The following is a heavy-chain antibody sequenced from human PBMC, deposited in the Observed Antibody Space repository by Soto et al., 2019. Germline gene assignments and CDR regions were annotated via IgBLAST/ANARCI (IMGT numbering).Heavy chain of an antibody. CDR3: ATDEFVEGGSGFDY. CDR1: GGSISSSSYY. Sequence: SETLSLTCTVSGGSISSSSYYWGWIRQPPGKGLEWIGSIYYSGSTYYNPSLKSRVTISVDTSKNQFSLKLSSVTAADTAVYYCATDEFVEGGSGFDYWGQGTLVTVSS. V-gene: IGHV4-39*02. J-gene: IGHJ4*02. D-gene: IGHD1-26*01. CDR2: IYYSGST.